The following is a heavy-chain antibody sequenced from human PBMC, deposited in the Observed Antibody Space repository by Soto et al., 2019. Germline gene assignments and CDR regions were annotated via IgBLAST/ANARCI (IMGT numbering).Heavy chain of an antibody. CDR2: ISVKNGDT. V-gene: IGHV1-18*01. J-gene: IGHJ6*02. CDR3: VRDSASPTPDYYSGLDV. D-gene: IGHD1-26*01. Sequence: ASVKVSCKTSGYTFTSYAITWVRQAPGQGLEWMGWISVKNGDTNYAQKVQGRVTISTDTSTTTAYMEQRSLGSDDSAIYYCVRDSASPTPDYYSGLDVWG. CDR1: GYTFTSYA.